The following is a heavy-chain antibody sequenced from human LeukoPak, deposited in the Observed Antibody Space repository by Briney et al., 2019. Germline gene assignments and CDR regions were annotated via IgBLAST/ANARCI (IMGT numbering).Heavy chain of an antibody. CDR3: ARGGYSSPNRMDY. Sequence: SENLSLTCTVSGGSVSSYYWSWIRQPPGKGLEWIGYIYYSGSTSYNPSLKSRVTISVDTSKNQFSLKLSSVTAADTAVYYCARGGYSSPNRMDYWGQGTLVTVSS. CDR2: IYYSGST. D-gene: IGHD6-13*01. CDR1: GGSVSSYY. J-gene: IGHJ4*02. V-gene: IGHV4-59*02.